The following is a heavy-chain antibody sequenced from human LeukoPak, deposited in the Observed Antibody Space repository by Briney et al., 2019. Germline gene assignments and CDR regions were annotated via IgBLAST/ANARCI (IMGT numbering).Heavy chain of an antibody. CDR2: ISSFSSTI. CDR1: GSTFSSYR. J-gene: IGHJ3*02. V-gene: IGHV3-48*04. Sequence: PGGSLRLSCAASGSTFSSYRMNWVRQAPGKGLEWVSYISSFSSTIYYADSVKGRFTISRDDAKNSLYLQMNSLRAEDTAVYYCAREEDSSGPGTFDIWGQGTMVTVSS. D-gene: IGHD3-22*01. CDR3: AREEDSSGPGTFDI.